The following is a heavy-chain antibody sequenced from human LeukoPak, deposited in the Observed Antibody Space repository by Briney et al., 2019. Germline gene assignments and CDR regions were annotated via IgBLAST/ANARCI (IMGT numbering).Heavy chain of an antibody. CDR3: ARQLVAPALDY. J-gene: IGHJ4*02. Sequence: SETLSLTCTVSGGSISSSSYYWGWIRQPPGKGLEWIGSIYYSGSTYYNPSLKSRVTISVDTSKNQFSLKLSSVTAADTAVYYCARQLVAPALDYWGQGTLVTVSS. V-gene: IGHV4-39*01. CDR1: GGSISSSSYY. CDR2: IYYSGST. D-gene: IGHD2-2*01.